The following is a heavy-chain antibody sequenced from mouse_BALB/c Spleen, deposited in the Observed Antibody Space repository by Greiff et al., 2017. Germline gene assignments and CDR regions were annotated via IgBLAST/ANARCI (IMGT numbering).Heavy chain of an antibody. CDR3: ARPYRYDDYAMDY. CDR2: IWAGGST. V-gene: IGHV2-9*02. D-gene: IGHD2-14*01. Sequence: QVQLKESGPGLVAPSQSLSITCTVSGFSLTSYGVHWVRQPPGKGLEWLGVIWAGGSTNYNSALMSRLSISKDNSKSQVFLKMNSLQTDDTAMYYCARPYRYDDYAMDYWGQGTSVTVAS. J-gene: IGHJ4*01. CDR1: GFSLTSYG.